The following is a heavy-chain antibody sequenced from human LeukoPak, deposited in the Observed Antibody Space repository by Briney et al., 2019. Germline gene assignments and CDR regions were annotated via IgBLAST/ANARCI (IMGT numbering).Heavy chain of an antibody. CDR2: IYYSGST. D-gene: IGHD1-26*01. CDR3: ARIGGIGGDYFDY. CDR1: GGSISSYY. Sequence: SETLSLTCTVSGGSISSYYWSWIRQPPGKGLEWIGYIYYSGSTNYNPSLTSRVTISVDTSKNQFSLKLSSVTAADTAVYYCARIGGIGGDYFDYWGQGTLVTVPS. V-gene: IGHV4-59*01. J-gene: IGHJ4*02.